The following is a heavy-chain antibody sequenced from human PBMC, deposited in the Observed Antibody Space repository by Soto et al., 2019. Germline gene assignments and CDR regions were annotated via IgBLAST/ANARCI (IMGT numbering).Heavy chain of an antibody. V-gene: IGHV3-30*03. CDR2: ISYDGSNI. Sequence: QVQLVESGGGVVQPGRSLRLSCAASGFIFNSYGLHRIRQAPGKGLEWVAVISYDGSNIFYADYVKGRFNISRDNSNNTLYVQMNSLRGDDTAVYYCARGVRGVATIAIGFDVDYWGQGTLVTTSS. CDR3: ARGVRGVATIAIGFDVDY. D-gene: IGHD5-12*01. CDR1: GFIFNSYG. J-gene: IGHJ4*02.